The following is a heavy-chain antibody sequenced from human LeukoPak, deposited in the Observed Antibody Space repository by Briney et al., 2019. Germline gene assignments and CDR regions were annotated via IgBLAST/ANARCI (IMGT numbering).Heavy chain of an antibody. CDR3: ATDAVSSSWSDY. V-gene: IGHV3-7*01. CDR1: GFTFSSHW. D-gene: IGHD6-13*01. Sequence: GGSLRLSCAASGFTFSSHWMTWVRQAPGKGLEWVANIKQDGSEKNYVDSVKGRFTISRDNAKNSLYLQMNSLRAGDTAMYYCATDAVSSSWSDYWGQGTLVTVSS. J-gene: IGHJ4*02. CDR2: IKQDGSEK.